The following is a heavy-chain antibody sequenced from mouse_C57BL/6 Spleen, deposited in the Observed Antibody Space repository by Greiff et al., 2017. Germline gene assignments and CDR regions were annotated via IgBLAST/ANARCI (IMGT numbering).Heavy chain of an antibody. V-gene: IGHV1-42*01. CDR2: INPSTGGT. CDR1: GYSFTGYY. CDR3: ARGDYYGSREWYFDV. Sequence: VQLQQSGPELVKPGASVKISCKASGYSFTGYYMNWVKQSPETSLEWIGEINPSTGGTTYNQKFKATATLTVDKSSSTAYMQLKSLTSEDSAVYYCARGDYYGSREWYFDVWGTGTTVTVSA. J-gene: IGHJ1*03. D-gene: IGHD1-1*01.